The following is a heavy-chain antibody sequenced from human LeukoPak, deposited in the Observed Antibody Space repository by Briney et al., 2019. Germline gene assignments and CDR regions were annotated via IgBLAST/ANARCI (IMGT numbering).Heavy chain of an antibody. CDR3: ARATKDYYGSGDFDY. J-gene: IGHJ4*02. CDR2: INPNSGGT. D-gene: IGHD3-10*01. Sequence: GASVKVSCKASGGTFSSYAISWVRQAPGQGLEWMGWINPNSGGTNYAQKFQGWVTMTRDTSISTAYMELSRLRSDDTAVYYCARATKDYYGSGDFDYWGQGTLVTVSS. CDR1: GGTFSSYA. V-gene: IGHV1-2*04.